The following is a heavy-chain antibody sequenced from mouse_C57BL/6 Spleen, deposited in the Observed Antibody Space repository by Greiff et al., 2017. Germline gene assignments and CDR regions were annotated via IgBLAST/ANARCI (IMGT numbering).Heavy chain of an antibody. J-gene: IGHJ2*01. CDR3: ARDSSGYGLFDY. Sequence: VQLVESGPELVKPGASVKISCKASGYAFSSSWMNWVKQRPGKGLEWIGRIYPGDGDTNYNGKFKGKATLTADKSSSTAYMQLSSLTSEDSAVYFCARDSSGYGLFDYWGQGTTLTVSS. CDR1: GYAFSSSW. CDR2: IYPGDGDT. V-gene: IGHV1-82*01. D-gene: IGHD3-2*02.